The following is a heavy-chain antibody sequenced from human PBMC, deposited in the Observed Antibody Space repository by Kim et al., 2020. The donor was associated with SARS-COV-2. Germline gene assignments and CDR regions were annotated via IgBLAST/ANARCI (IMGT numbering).Heavy chain of an antibody. D-gene: IGHD3-16*02. CDR2: INTNTGNP. J-gene: IGHJ4*02. V-gene: IGHV7-4-1*02. Sequence: ASVKVSCKASGYTFTSYAMNWVRQAPGQGLEWMGWINTNTGNPTYAQGFTGRFVFSLDTSVSTAYLQISSLKAEDTAVYYCARGLYDYIWGSYRFWGQGTLVTVSS. CDR3: ARGLYDYIWGSYRF. CDR1: GYTFTSYA.